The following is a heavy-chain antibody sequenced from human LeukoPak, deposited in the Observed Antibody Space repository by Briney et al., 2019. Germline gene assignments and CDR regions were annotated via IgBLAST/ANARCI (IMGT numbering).Heavy chain of an antibody. V-gene: IGHV1-69*05. J-gene: IGHJ4*02. Sequence: GASVKVSCKASGGTFSSYAISWVRQAPGQGLEWMGRIIPIFGTANYAQKFQGRVTITTDESTSTAYMELSSLRSEDTAVYYCARDYGSGSYRFDYWGQGTLVTVSS. CDR1: GGTFSSYA. CDR3: ARDYGSGSYRFDY. D-gene: IGHD3-10*01. CDR2: IIPIFGTA.